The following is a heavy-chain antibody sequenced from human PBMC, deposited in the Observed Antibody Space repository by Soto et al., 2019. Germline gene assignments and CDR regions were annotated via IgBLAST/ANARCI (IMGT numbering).Heavy chain of an antibody. D-gene: IGHD3-9*01. V-gene: IGHV4-30-4*01. CDR3: ARGRDTYYDILTRERGAFDI. Sequence: SETLSLTCTVSCGSIISGDYYWSWIRQPPGKGLEWIGYIYYSGSTYYNPSLKSRVTISVDTSKNQFSLKLSSVTAADTAVYYCARGRDTYYDILTRERGAFDIWGQGTMVTVSS. CDR2: IYYSGST. CDR1: CGSIISGDYY. J-gene: IGHJ3*02.